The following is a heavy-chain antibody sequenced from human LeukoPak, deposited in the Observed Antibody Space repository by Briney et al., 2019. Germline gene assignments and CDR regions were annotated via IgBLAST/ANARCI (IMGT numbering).Heavy chain of an antibody. Sequence: SETLSLTCTVSGYSISSGYYWGWIRQPPGKGLEWIGSIYHSGSTYYNPSLKSRVTISVDTSKNQFSLKLSSVTAADTAVYYCAREERAGYYYMDVWGKGTTVTISS. CDR3: AREERAGYYYMDV. J-gene: IGHJ6*03. CDR1: GYSISSGYY. V-gene: IGHV4-38-2*02. CDR2: IYHSGST.